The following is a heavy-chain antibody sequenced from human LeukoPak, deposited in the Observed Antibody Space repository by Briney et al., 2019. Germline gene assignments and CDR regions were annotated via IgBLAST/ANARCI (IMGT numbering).Heavy chain of an antibody. D-gene: IGHD6-19*01. J-gene: IGHJ4*02. V-gene: IGHV3-9*01. CDR3: AKDIGIAVAGTGGFDY. CDR1: GFTFDDYA. Sequence: HPGGSLRLSCAASGFTFDDYAMHWVRQAPGKGLEWVSGISWNSGSIGYADSVKGRFTISRDNAKNSLYLQMNSLRAEDTALYYCAKDIGIAVAGTGGFDYWGQGTLVTVSS. CDR2: ISWNSGSI.